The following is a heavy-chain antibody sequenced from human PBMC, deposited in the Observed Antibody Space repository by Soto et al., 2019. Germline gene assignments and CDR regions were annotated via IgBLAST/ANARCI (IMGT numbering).Heavy chain of an antibody. CDR2: IYFTGNT. Sequence: SETLSLTCSASGGSITSSSHFWGWVRQPPGKGLEWIGTIYFTGNTYYTPSLKSRLTMSIDTSKNEFSLRLNSVTAADTAVYYCARAWGLTMPNDYWGQGTLVTVSS. J-gene: IGHJ4*02. CDR3: ARAWGLTMPNDY. V-gene: IGHV4-39*01. CDR1: GGSITSSSHF. D-gene: IGHD2-2*01.